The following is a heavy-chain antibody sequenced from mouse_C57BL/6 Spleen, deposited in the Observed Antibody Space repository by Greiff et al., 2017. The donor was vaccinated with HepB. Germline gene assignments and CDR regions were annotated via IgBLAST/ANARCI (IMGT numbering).Heavy chain of an antibody. CDR2: IYPGDGDT. D-gene: IGHD2-1*01. CDR1: GYAFSSSW. CDR3: ARFEGNYGDY. J-gene: IGHJ2*01. Sequence: VQLQESGPELVKPGASVKISCKASGYAFSSSWMNWVKQRPGKGLEWIGRIYPGDGDTNYNGKFKGKATLTADKSSSTAYMQLSSLTSEDSAVYFCARFEGNYGDYWGQGTTLTVSS. V-gene: IGHV1-82*01.